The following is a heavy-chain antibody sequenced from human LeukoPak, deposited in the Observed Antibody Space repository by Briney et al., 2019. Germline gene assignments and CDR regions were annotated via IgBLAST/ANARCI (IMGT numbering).Heavy chain of an antibody. CDR2: IGSNT. CDR3: ANSGVYGGHAETHY. J-gene: IGHJ4*02. Sequence: PGGSLRLSCAASGFTFSNYAMSWVRQAPGKGLELVSSIGSNTYYADSVKGRFTISRDNSKKTLYLQMNSLRAEDSAVYYCANSGVYGGHAETHYWGQGTLVTVSS. D-gene: IGHD4-23*01. V-gene: IGHV3-23*01. CDR1: GFTFSNYA.